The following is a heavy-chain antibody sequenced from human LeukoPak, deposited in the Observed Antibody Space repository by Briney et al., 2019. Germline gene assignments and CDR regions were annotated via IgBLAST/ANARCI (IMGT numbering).Heavy chain of an antibody. CDR2: ISSSSSYI. CDR1: GFTFSSYS. J-gene: IGHJ6*02. Sequence: PGGSLRLSCAASGFTFSSYSMNWVRQAPGEGLEWVSSISSSSSYIYYADSVKGRFTISRDNAKNSLYLQMNSLRAEDTAVYYCARDLPSPKSGYYYGMDVWGQGTTVTVSS. D-gene: IGHD6-25*01. V-gene: IGHV3-21*01. CDR3: ARDLPSPKSGYYYGMDV.